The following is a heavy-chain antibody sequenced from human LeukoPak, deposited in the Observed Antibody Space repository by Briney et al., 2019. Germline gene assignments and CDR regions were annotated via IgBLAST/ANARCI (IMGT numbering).Heavy chain of an antibody. D-gene: IGHD5-24*01. CDR2: ISAYNGNT. Sequence: GASVKVSCKASGYTFTSYGISWVRQAPGQGLEWMGWISAYNGNTNYAQKFQGRVTITADKSTSTAYMELSSLRSEDTAVYYCAREADDYYYYYGMGVWGQGTTVTVSS. J-gene: IGHJ6*02. CDR1: GYTFTSYG. CDR3: AREADDYYYYYGMGV. V-gene: IGHV1-18*01.